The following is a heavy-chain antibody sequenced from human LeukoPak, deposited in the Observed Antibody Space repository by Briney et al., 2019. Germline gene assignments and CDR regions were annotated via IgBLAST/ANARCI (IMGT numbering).Heavy chain of an antibody. CDR2: ISSSSSYI. CDR3: ARDHPGRGSSFVFSY. J-gene: IGHJ4*02. V-gene: IGHV3-21*01. CDR1: GFTFSSYS. Sequence: GGSLRLSCAASGFTFSSYSMNWVRQAPGKGLEWVSSISSSSSYIYYADSVKGRFTISRDNAKNSLYLQMNSLRAEDTAVYYCARDHPGRGSSFVFSYWGQGTLVTVPS. D-gene: IGHD6-6*01.